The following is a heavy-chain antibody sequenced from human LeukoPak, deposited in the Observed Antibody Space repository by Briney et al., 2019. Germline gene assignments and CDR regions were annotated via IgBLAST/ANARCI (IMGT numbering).Heavy chain of an antibody. V-gene: IGHV4-34*01. D-gene: IGHD6-13*01. J-gene: IGHJ5*02. CDR1: GGSISSYY. CDR2: INHSGNT. CDR3: ARGLQLVRHWFDP. Sequence: SETLSLTCTVSGGSISSYYWSWIRQPPGKGLEWIGEINHSGNTNYNPSLKSRVTISVDTSKNQFSLKLSSVTAADTAVYYCARGLQLVRHWFDPWGQGTLVTVSS.